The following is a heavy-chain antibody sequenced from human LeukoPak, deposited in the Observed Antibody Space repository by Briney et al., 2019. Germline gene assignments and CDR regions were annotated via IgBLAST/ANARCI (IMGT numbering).Heavy chain of an antibody. J-gene: IGHJ5*02. V-gene: IGHV4-59*01. CDR3: ARAPLTELWFLYGWFDP. CDR1: GGSISSYY. Sequence: SETLSLTCTVSGGSISSYYWSWIRQPPGKGLEWIGYIYYSGSTNYNPSLKSRVTISVDTSKNQFSLKLSSVTAADTAVYYCARAPLTELWFLYGWFDPWGQGTLVTVSS. D-gene: IGHD5-18*01. CDR2: IYYSGST.